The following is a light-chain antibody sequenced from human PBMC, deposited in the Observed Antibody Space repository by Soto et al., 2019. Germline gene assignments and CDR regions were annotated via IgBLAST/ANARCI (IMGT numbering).Light chain of an antibody. Sequence: DIVLTQSPGTLSLSPGERAALSCRASQSVSSNLAWFQQKPGQAPRLLIYGAYTRATGFPARFSGSGSGTEFTLTISSLQSEDFAVYYCQQYNNWPQTFGQGTKVDIK. V-gene: IGKV3-15*01. CDR1: QSVSSN. J-gene: IGKJ1*01. CDR2: GAY. CDR3: QQYNNWPQT.